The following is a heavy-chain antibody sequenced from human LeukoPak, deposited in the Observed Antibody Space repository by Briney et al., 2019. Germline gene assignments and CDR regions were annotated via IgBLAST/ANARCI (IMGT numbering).Heavy chain of an antibody. V-gene: IGHV4-39*02. CDR2: IHSDGNT. CDR1: GDSVSSGGYY. D-gene: IGHD2/OR15-2a*01. J-gene: IGHJ4*02. Sequence: SETLSLTCTVSGDSVSSGGYYWGWTRQPPGKGLEWIENIHSDGNTHYNPSLKSRVSISVDTSKNQFSLRLSSVTAADTAIYYCARDTHLEYWGQGTPVTVSS. CDR3: ARDTHLEY.